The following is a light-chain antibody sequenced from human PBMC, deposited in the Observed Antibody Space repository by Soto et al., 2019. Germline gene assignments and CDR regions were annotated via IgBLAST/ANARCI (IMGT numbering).Light chain of an antibody. CDR2: GAS. CDR1: HSVSSSY. Sequence: EIVLTQSPGTLSLSPGERATLSCRASHSVSSSYLAWYQQKPGQAPRLLIYGASSRATGIPDRFSGSGSGTVFTLTISRLEPEDFAVYYWQQYGGAPPYTFGQWTKLEI. V-gene: IGKV3-20*01. J-gene: IGKJ2*01. CDR3: QQYGGAPPYT.